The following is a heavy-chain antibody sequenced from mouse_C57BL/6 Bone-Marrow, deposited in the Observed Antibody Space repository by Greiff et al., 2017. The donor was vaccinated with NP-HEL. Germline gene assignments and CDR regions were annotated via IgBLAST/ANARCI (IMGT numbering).Heavy chain of an antibody. Sequence: VKLQQPGAELVKPGASVKVSCKASGYTFTSYWMHWVKQRPGQGLEWIGRIHPSDSDTNYNQKFKGKATLTVDKSSSTAYMQLSSLTSEDSAVYYCVLRRGNYYAMDYWGQGTSVTVSS. CDR2: IHPSDSDT. CDR1: GYTFTSYW. CDR3: VLRRGNYYAMDY. V-gene: IGHV1-74*01. D-gene: IGHD2-12*01. J-gene: IGHJ4*01.